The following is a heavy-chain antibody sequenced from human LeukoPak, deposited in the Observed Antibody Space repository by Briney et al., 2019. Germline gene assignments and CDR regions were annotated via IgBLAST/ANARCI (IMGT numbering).Heavy chain of an antibody. J-gene: IGHJ4*02. V-gene: IGHV3-48*04. D-gene: IGHD3-22*01. CDR1: GFTFSSYS. CDR2: ISSSGSTI. CDR3: ASRYDSSGYYTEFDY. Sequence: GGSLRLSCAASGFTFSSYSMNWVRQAPGKGLEWVSYISSSGSTIYYADSVKGRFTISRDNAKNSLYLQMNSLRAEDTAVYYCASRYDSSGYYTEFDYWGQGTLVTVSS.